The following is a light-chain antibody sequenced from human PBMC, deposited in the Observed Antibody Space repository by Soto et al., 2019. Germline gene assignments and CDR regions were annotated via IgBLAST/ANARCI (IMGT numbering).Light chain of an antibody. V-gene: IGLV2-14*01. Sequence: QSALTQPASVSGSPGQSITISCTGTSSDVGGYNFVSWYQQYPGKPPKLIIYEVTNRPSGVSHRFSGSKSANTASLTISGLQAEDEADYYCSSYTSTYTRVFGTGTKVTVL. CDR3: SSYTSTYTRV. CDR1: SSDVGGYNF. CDR2: EVT. J-gene: IGLJ1*01.